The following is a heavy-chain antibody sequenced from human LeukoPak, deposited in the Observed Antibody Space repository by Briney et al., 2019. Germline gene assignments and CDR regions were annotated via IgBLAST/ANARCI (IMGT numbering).Heavy chain of an antibody. D-gene: IGHD3-22*01. J-gene: IGHJ4*02. CDR3: ARDLLLYDSSGYYSY. Sequence: RGGSLSLSCAASGFTFSSYAMHWVRQAPGKGLEWVAVISYDGSNKYYADSVKGRFTISRDNSKNTLYLQMNSLRAEDTAVYYCARDLLLYDSSGYYSYWGQKTLVTVSS. CDR2: ISYDGSNK. CDR1: GFTFSSYA. V-gene: IGHV3-30-3*01.